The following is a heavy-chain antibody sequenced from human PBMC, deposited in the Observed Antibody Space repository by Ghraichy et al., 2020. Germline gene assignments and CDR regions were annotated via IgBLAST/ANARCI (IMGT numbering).Heavy chain of an antibody. D-gene: IGHD2-2*01. V-gene: IGHV3-74*01. CDR3: ARYQYGWYFDL. CDR1: GFTFSSYW. CDR2: INSDGSST. Sequence: GESLNISCAASGFTFSSYWMHWVRQAPGKGLVWVSRINSDGSSTSYADSVKGRFTISRDNAKNTLYLQMNSLRAEDTAVYYCARYQYGWYFDLWGRGTLVTVSS. J-gene: IGHJ2*01.